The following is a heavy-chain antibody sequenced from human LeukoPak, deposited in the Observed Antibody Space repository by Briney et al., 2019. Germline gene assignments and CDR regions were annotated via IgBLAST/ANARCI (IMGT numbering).Heavy chain of an antibody. V-gene: IGHV3-30-3*01. CDR2: ISYDGSNK. CDR1: GFTFSSYA. Sequence: GSLRLSCAASGFTFSSYAMHWVRQAPGKGLEWVAVISYDGSNKYYADSVKGRFTISRGNSKNTLYLQMNSLRAEDTAVYYCARDLEDTAMAHALFDYWGQGTLVTVSS. D-gene: IGHD5-18*01. J-gene: IGHJ4*02. CDR3: ARDLEDTAMAHALFDY.